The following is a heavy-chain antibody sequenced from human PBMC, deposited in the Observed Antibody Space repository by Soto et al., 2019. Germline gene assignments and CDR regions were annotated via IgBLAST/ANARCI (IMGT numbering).Heavy chain of an antibody. CDR1: GGSISSGGYS. V-gene: IGHV4-30-2*01. Sequence: QLQLQESGSGLVKPSQTLSLTFAVSGGSISSGGYSWSWIRQPPGKGLEWIGYIYHSGSTYYNPSLKSRVTISVDRSKNQFSLKLSSVTAADTAVYYCARVRYYYGSGSYYYWFDPWGQGTLVTVSS. J-gene: IGHJ5*02. CDR2: IYHSGST. D-gene: IGHD3-10*01. CDR3: ARVRYYYGSGSYYYWFDP.